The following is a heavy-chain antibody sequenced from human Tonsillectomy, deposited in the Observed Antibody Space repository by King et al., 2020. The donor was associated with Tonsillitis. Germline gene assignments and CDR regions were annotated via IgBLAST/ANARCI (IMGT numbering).Heavy chain of an antibody. CDR3: ARRRRDGYNPQFYY. Sequence: QLVQSGAEVQKPGASVNVSCKASGYSFTNYGISWVRQAPGQGLEWMGWINPYYGNTNYAQKFQGRVTMTTDTSTSTAYMELRSLRSEDTAVYYCARRRRDGYNPQFYYWGQGTLATASS. V-gene: IGHV1-18*01. CDR2: INPYYGNT. J-gene: IGHJ4*02. CDR1: GYSFTNYG. D-gene: IGHD5-24*01.